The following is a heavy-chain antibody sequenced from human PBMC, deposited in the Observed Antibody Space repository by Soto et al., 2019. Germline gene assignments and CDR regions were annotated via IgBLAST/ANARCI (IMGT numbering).Heavy chain of an antibody. CDR1: GGSISSYY. V-gene: IGHV4-59*08. CDR3: ARRGGVVTTSAFDI. D-gene: IGHD2-21*02. Sequence: QVQLQESGPGLVKPSETLSLTCTVSGGSISSYYWSWIRQPPGKGLEWIGYIYYSGSTNYNPSLKSRVSISVDPSKNPFSLKRSSVTAADTAVYYCARRGGVVTTSAFDIWGQGTMVTVSS. J-gene: IGHJ3*02. CDR2: IYYSGST.